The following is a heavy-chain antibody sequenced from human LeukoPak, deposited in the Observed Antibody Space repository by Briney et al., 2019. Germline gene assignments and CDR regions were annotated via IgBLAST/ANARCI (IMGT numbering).Heavy chain of an antibody. CDR1: GFTFSSYS. V-gene: IGHV3-21*01. CDR2: ISSSSSYI. J-gene: IGHJ4*02. CDR3: ARDSSGGYDFDY. D-gene: IGHD5-12*01. Sequence: EAGGSLRLSCAASGFTFSSYSMNWVRQAPGKGLEWVSSISSSSSYIDYADSVKGRFTISRDNAKNSLYLQMNSLRAEDTAVYYCARDSSGGYDFDYWGQGPLVTVSS.